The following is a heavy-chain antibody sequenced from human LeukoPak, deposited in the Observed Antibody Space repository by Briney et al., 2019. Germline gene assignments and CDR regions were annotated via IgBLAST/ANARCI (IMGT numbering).Heavy chain of an antibody. CDR1: GGSISSSSYY. D-gene: IGHD6-6*01. J-gene: IGHJ4*02. CDR2: IYYSGST. V-gene: IGHV4-39*01. Sequence: SETLSLTCTVSGGSISSSSYYWGWIRQPPGKGLEWIGSIYYSGSTYYNPSLKSRVPISVDTSKNQFSLKLSSVTAADTAVHYCARLEYSSSSFDYWGQGTLVTVSS. CDR3: ARLEYSSSSFDY.